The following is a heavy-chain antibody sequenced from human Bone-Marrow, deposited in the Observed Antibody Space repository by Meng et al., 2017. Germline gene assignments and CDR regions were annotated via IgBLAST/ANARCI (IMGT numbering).Heavy chain of an antibody. CDR2: IYYSGST. J-gene: IGHJ6*02. CDR3: ARDMIVVVPAAYYYYYGMDV. V-gene: IGHV4-61*01. Sequence: SETLSLTCTVSGGSVSSGSYYWSWIRQPPGKGLEWIGYIYYSGSTNYNPSLKSRVTISVDTSKNQFSLKLSSVTAADTAVYYCARDMIVVVPAAYYYYYGMDVWGQGTTVTVSS. CDR1: GGSVSSGSYY. D-gene: IGHD2-2*01.